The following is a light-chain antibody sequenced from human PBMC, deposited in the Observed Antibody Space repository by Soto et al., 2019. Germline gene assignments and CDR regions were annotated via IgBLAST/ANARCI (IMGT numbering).Light chain of an antibody. CDR3: QQSNNWPT. Sequence: EIVLTQSPGTLSLSPGERATLSFRASQSVSTFLAWYQQRPGQAPRLLISEASNRATGIPARFSGSGSGTDFTLTISSLEPEDFAVYYCQQSNNWPTFGQGTRLEIK. CDR2: EAS. CDR1: QSVSTF. J-gene: IGKJ5*01. V-gene: IGKV3-11*01.